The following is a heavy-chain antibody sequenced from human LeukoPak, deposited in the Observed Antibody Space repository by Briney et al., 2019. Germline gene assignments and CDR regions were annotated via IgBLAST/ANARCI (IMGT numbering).Heavy chain of an antibody. CDR3: TSPQYYYDGSNVDY. D-gene: IGHD3-22*01. J-gene: IGHJ4*02. Sequence: PGGSLRLSCAASGFTFSTYAMSWVRQAPGKGLEWVGRILTKANNYATAYAASMRGRFSITRDDSKNTAYLQMSSLKTEDTALYYCTSPQYYYDGSNVDYWGQGTLVTVSS. CDR2: ILTKANNYAT. CDR1: GFTFSTYA. V-gene: IGHV3-73*01.